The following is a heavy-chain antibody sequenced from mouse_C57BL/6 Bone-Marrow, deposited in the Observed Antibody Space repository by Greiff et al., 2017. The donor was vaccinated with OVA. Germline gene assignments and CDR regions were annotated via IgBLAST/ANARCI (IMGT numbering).Heavy chain of an antibody. CDR2: IDPSDSYT. Sequence: QVQLQQPGAELVMPGASVKLSCKASGYTFTSYWMHWVKQRPGQGLEWIGEIDPSDSYTNYNQKFKGKSTLNVEKSARTAYMQLSSLTSEDSAVYYCAKRALITTVVADFDYWGQGTTLTVSS. CDR1: GYTFTSYW. V-gene: IGHV1-69*01. D-gene: IGHD1-1*01. CDR3: AKRALITTVVADFDY. J-gene: IGHJ2*01.